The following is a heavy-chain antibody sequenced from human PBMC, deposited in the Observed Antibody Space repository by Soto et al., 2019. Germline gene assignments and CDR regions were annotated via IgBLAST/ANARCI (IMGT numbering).Heavy chain of an antibody. CDR2: IYPGDSDT. D-gene: IGHD6-13*01. J-gene: IGHJ5*02. CDR3: ARPLALTGPARAWFAP. V-gene: IGHV5-51*01. Sequence: GESLKISCKASGYTLSNYWIGWVRQMPEKGLEGMGVIYPGDSDTRYSPSLQGQVTISADKSTNTIHLQWRSLKASDTAMYYCARPLALTGPARAWFAPWGQGTLVTVSP. CDR1: GYTLSNYW.